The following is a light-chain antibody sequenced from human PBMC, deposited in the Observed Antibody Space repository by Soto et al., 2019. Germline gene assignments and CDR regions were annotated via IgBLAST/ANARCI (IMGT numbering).Light chain of an antibody. CDR1: SSDVGSYNL. Sequence: SVLSQPASVSGSPGRSITISCTGTSSDVGSYNLVSWYQQHPGKAPKLMIYEGSKRPSGVANRFSGSKSGNTASLTISGLQAEDEADYYCCSYAGSGTPNYVFGTGTKVTVL. CDR3: CSYAGSGTPNYV. J-gene: IGLJ1*01. V-gene: IGLV2-23*01. CDR2: EGS.